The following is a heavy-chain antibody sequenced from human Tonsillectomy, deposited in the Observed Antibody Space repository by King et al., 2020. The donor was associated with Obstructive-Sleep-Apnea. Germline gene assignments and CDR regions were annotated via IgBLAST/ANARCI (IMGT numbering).Heavy chain of an antibody. J-gene: IGHJ4*02. CDR1: GFSFSGYW. V-gene: IGHV3-7*03. CDR3: ARDGFFDY. Sequence: VQLVESGGGLVQPGGSLRLSCAASGFSFSGYWMSWVRQAPGKGLEWVANINQDGSEKNYVDSVKGRFTISRDNAKNSLYLQLNSLRVEDTAVYYCARDGFFDYWGQGTLVTVSS. CDR2: INQDGSEK.